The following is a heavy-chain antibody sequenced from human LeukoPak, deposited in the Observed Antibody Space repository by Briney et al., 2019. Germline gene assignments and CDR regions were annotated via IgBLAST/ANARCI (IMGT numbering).Heavy chain of an antibody. Sequence: PSETLSLTCAVYGGSFSGYYWSWIRQPPGKGLEWIGEINHSGSTNYNPSLKSRVTISVDTSKNQFSLKLSSVTAADTAVYYCAGEQPSIMITFGGVIETFNWFDPWGQGTLVTVSS. CDR2: INHSGST. CDR1: GGSFSGYY. J-gene: IGHJ5*02. V-gene: IGHV4-34*01. CDR3: AGEQPSIMITFGGVIETFNWFDP. D-gene: IGHD3-16*02.